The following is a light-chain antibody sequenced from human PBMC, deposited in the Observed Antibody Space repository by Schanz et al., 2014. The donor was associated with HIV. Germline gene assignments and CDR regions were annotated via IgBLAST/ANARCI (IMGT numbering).Light chain of an antibody. Sequence: EIVMTQSPATLSVSPGERATLSCRASQSVSSNVAWYQQKPGQAPSLLIYGASTRATGIPVRFSGSGSGTEFTLTISSLQSEDFAVYYCQQYDTWPPYTFGQGTKLDI. V-gene: IGKV3-15*01. J-gene: IGKJ2*01. CDR1: QSVSSN. CDR2: GAS. CDR3: QQYDTWPPYT.